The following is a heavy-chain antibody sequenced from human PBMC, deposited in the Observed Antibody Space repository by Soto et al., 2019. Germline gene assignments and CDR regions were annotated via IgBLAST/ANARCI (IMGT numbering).Heavy chain of an antibody. CDR3: AASRDYDVSSGSFWFDP. CDR1: GFTFTSSA. J-gene: IGHJ5*02. D-gene: IGHD3-22*01. CDR2: SVVGSGNT. V-gene: IGHV1-58*01. Sequence: SVTVSCKPSGFTFTSSAVLRVRQPRGQRLEWIGWSVVGSGNTHYAQKFQERLTIPTDMSTSTAYIEPSSLRSEDTAVCYCAASRDYDVSSGSFWFDPCGQGTLVTVSS.